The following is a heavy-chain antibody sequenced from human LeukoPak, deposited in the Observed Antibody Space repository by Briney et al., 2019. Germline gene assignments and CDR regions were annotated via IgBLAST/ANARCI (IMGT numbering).Heavy chain of an antibody. V-gene: IGHV4-4*07. CDR3: ALYRGGENAFDI. D-gene: IGHD1-26*01. CDR1: GGSISGYY. CDR2: IYTSGST. J-gene: IGHJ3*02. Sequence: SETLSLTCTVSGGSISGYYWSWIRHPAGKGLEWIGRIYTSGSTNYNPSLKSRVTMSVDTSKNQFSLKLSSVTAADTAVYYCALYRGGENAFDIWGQGTMVTVSS.